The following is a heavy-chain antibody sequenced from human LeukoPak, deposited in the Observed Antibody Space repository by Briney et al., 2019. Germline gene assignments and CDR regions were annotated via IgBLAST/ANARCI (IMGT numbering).Heavy chain of an antibody. CDR1: GFTFSRNW. J-gene: IGHJ1*01. CDR3: ASAPSEVGGYYPEYFRH. D-gene: IGHD3-22*01. V-gene: IGHV3-74*01. CDR2: IKSDGKT. Sequence: GGSLRLSGAASGFTFSRNWMHWDRQAPGKGLVWVSRIKSDGKTNYADSVKGRFTISRDNAKNTVSLQMDSLRAEDTGVYYCASAPSEVGGYYPEYFRHWGQGTLVTVSS.